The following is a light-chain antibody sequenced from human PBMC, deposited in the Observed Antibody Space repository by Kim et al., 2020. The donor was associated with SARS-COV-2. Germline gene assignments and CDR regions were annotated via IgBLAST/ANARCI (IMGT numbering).Light chain of an antibody. J-gene: IGKJ5*01. V-gene: IGKV1-16*02. CDR2: AAS. CDR1: QDITNH. Sequence: DIQMTQSPSSLSASVGDRVTITCRASQDITNHLVWFQQKPGKAPETMIYAASNLQSGVPSKFSASGSGTDFTLTISSLQPEDFATYYCQQYSSYPITFGQGTRLEIK. CDR3: QQYSSYPIT.